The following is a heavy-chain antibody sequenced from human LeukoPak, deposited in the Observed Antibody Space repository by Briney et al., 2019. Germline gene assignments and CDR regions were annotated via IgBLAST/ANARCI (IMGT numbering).Heavy chain of an antibody. Sequence: PGRSLRLSCAASGFTFSSYGMHCVRQAPGKGLEWAAVIWYDGSNKYNADSVKGRFTISRDNSKNTLYLEMNSLRAEDTAVYYCARDKGRNVIWTLEYWGQGTLVTVSS. D-gene: IGHD2-15*01. CDR3: ARDKGRNVIWTLEY. V-gene: IGHV3-33*01. CDR1: GFTFSSYG. J-gene: IGHJ4*02. CDR2: IWYDGSNK.